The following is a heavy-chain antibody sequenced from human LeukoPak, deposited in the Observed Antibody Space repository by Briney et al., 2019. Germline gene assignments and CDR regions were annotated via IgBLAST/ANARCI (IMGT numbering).Heavy chain of an antibody. CDR2: IKSKTDGGTT. V-gene: IGHV3-15*01. CDR1: GFTFSNAW. CDR3: ARDGDQRAFQF. D-gene: IGHD2/OR15-2a*01. J-gene: IGHJ1*01. Sequence: GGSLRLSCAASGFTFSNAWMSWVRQAPGKGLEWVGRIKSKTDGGTTDYAAPVKGRFTISRDDSKNTLYLQMNSLKTEDTAVYYCARDGDQRAFQFWGQGTLVTVSS.